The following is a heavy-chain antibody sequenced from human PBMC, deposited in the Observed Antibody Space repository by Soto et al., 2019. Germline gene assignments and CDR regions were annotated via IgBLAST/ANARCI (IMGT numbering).Heavy chain of an antibody. CDR2: ICYRGSP. D-gene: IGHD6-19*01. CDR3: ARLDGNSADYYYGMDV. CDR1: AHSITSSSFC. V-gene: IGHV4-39*01. Sequence: PLDTQTLTCTLSAHSITSSSFCWGWIRQPPGKGLEWIGTICYRGSPYYNPSLQSRGTMSVDTSKNQFSLKLSSVTAAVTGVYYCARLDGNSADYYYGMDVWGRGTTVTVSS. J-gene: IGHJ6*02.